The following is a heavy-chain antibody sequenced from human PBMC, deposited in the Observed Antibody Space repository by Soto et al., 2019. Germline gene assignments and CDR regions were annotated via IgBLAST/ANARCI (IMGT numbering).Heavy chain of an antibody. D-gene: IGHD2-2*01. CDR3: ARDREGMGLGYCTSTSCNDYYYYYGMDV. V-gene: IGHV1-2*02. CDR1: GYTFTGYY. J-gene: IGHJ6*02. CDR2: INPNRGVT. Sequence: QVQLVQSGTEVKKPGASVKVSCKASGYTFTGYYMHWVRQAPGQGLEWMGWINPNRGVTNYAQKFQGRVTMTRDTSITTGYMELSRLRSDDTAVYYCARDREGMGLGYCTSTSCNDYYYYYGMDVWGRGTTVTVSS.